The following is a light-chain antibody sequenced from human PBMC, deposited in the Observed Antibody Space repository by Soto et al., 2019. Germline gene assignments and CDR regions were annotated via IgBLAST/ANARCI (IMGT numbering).Light chain of an antibody. CDR2: GAS. V-gene: IGKV3-20*01. CDR3: QQYGSSPRT. CDR1: QSVSSSY. Sequence: EIVLTQSPGTLSLSPGERATLSWRASQSVSSSYLAWYQQKHGQAPRLLIYGASSRATGIPDRFSGSGSGTDLTITISRLEPEDFEVYYCQQYGSSPRTFGQGTKVDIK. J-gene: IGKJ1*01.